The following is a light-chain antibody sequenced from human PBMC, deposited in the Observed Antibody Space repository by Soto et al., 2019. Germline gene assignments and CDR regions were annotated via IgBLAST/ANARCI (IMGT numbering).Light chain of an antibody. CDR1: QGVNNW. CDR3: QQANTFPLT. V-gene: IGKV1-12*01. CDR2: TVS. J-gene: IGKJ4*02. Sequence: DIQLTQSPSSVSASAGDRVTITCRASQGVNNWLAWYQQKPGEAPKLLFYTVSTLNSGVPSRFSGSGSGTVFTLTISSLQPEDCATYYCQQANTFPLTFGGGTKVEIK.